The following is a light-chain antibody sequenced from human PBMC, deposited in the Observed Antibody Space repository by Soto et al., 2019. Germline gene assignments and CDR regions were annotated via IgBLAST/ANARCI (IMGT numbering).Light chain of an antibody. V-gene: IGKV4-1*01. CDR3: QQYYTIPPT. CDR2: WAS. J-gene: IGKJ1*01. Sequence: DIVMTQSPDSLAVSLGERATINCKSSQSVLHSSNNKNYLAWYQQKPGQPPKLLISWASTRESGVPDRISASGSGTDFTLTISSLQAEDVAVYYCQQYYTIPPTFGQGTKVELK. CDR1: QSVLHSSNNKNY.